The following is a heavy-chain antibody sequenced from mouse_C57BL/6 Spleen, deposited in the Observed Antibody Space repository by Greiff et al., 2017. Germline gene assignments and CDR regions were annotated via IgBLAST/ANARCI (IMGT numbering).Heavy chain of an antibody. CDR3: TTPYYFGSSYEGFAY. CDR1: GFNSKDYY. D-gene: IGHD1-1*01. J-gene: IGHJ3*01. Sequence: VQLKESRAERVRPGASVKLSCTASGFNSKDYYMHWVTQRREQGLEWIGRIDPEDGDTEYAPKFQGKDTMTADTSSNTAYLQLSSLTSEDTAVYYCTTPYYFGSSYEGFAYCGQGTLVTVSA. V-gene: IGHV14-1*01. CDR2: IDPEDGDT.